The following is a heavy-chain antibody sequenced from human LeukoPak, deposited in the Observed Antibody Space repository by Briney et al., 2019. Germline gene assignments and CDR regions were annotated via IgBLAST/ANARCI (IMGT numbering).Heavy chain of an antibody. CDR3: ASPSEGCTNGVCYPGHYYYGMDV. J-gene: IGHJ6*02. V-gene: IGHV1-69*01. D-gene: IGHD2-8*01. CDR2: IIPIFGTA. CDR1: GGTFSSYA. Sequence: ASVKVSRKASGGTFSSYAISWVRQAPGQGLEWMGGIIPIFGTANYAQKFQGRVTITADESTSTACMELSSLRSEDTAVYYCASPSEGCTNGVCYPGHYYYGMDVWGQGTTVTVSS.